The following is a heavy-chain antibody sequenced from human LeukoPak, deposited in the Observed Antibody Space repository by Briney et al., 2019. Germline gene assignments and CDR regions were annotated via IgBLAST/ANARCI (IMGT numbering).Heavy chain of an antibody. CDR3: ARRSCSGGSCYPGWFDP. CDR2: FLPTDSDT. CDR1: GYSFTSYL. D-gene: IGHD2-15*01. Sequence: GGSRDFSGKPLGYSFTSYLSAWVGRMPGKGRDWMGIFLPTDSDTRYSPSFQGQVTISVDKSISTAYVQWSSLKASDTAMYYCARRSCSGGSCYPGWFDPWGQGTLVTVSS. V-gene: IGHV5-51*01. J-gene: IGHJ5*02.